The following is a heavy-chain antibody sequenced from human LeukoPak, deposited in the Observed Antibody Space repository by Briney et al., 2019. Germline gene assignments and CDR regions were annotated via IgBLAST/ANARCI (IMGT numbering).Heavy chain of an antibody. CDR2: IYYSGST. CDR1: GGSISSGGYY. D-gene: IGHD4-11*01. CDR3: ARVRTESLQYAFDI. V-gene: IGHV4-31*03. Sequence: PSETLSLTCTVSGGSISSGGYYWSWMRQHPGKGLEWIGYIYYSGSTYYNPSLKSRVAISVDTSKNQFSLKLSSVTAADTAVYYCARVRTESLQYAFDIWGQGTMVTVSS. J-gene: IGHJ3*02.